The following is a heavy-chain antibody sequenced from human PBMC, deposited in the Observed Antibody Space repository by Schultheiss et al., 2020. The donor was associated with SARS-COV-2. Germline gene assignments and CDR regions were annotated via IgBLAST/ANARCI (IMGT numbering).Heavy chain of an antibody. D-gene: IGHD2-15*01. Sequence: GGSLRLSCAASGFSVSDHYMNWVRQAPGKGLEWVSALTGSGGSTYFADSVKGRFTISRDNSKNTLYLQMHSLRVEDTAVYYCVRDRSWWTPYNCFDLWGRGTLVTVSS. CDR1: GFSVSDHY. J-gene: IGHJ5*02. V-gene: IGHV3-23*01. CDR2: LTGSGGST. CDR3: VRDRSWWTPYNCFDL.